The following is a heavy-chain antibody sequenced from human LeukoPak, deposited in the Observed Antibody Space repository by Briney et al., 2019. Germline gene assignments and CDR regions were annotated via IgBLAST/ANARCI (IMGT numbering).Heavy chain of an antibody. J-gene: IGHJ4*02. Sequence: PGGSLRLSCAASGFTFSSYSMNWVRQAPGKGLEWVSSISSSSSYIYYADSVKARFTISRDNAKTSLYLQMNSLRAEHTAVYYCARDYDSSGCISRYWGQGTLVTVSS. CDR2: ISSSSSYI. D-gene: IGHD3-22*01. CDR3: ARDYDSSGCISRY. V-gene: IGHV3-21*01. CDR1: GFTFSSYS.